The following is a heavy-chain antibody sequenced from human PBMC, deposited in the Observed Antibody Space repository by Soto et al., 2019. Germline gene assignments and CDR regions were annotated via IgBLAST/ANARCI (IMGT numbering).Heavy chain of an antibody. Sequence: PSETLSLTCTVSGGSISSYYWSWIRQPPGKGLEWIGYIYYSGSTNYNPSLKSRVTISVDTSKNQFSLKLSSVTAADTAVYYCARTYGSGSYPFDYWGQGTLVTVSS. J-gene: IGHJ4*02. V-gene: IGHV4-59*01. CDR1: GGSISSYY. CDR3: ARTYGSGSYPFDY. D-gene: IGHD3-10*01. CDR2: IYYSGST.